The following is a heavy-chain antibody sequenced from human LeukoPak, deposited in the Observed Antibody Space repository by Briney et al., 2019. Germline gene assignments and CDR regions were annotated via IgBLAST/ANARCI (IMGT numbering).Heavy chain of an antibody. J-gene: IGHJ4*02. Sequence: PGGSLRLSCAASGFTLSSYAMHWVRQAPGKGLEWVAVISYDGSNKYYADSVKGRFTISRDNSKNTLYLQMNSLRAEDTAVYYCLLRPGGYEYYFDYWGQGTLVTVSS. D-gene: IGHD5-12*01. V-gene: IGHV3-30*04. CDR1: GFTLSSYA. CDR2: ISYDGSNK. CDR3: LLRPGGYEYYFDY.